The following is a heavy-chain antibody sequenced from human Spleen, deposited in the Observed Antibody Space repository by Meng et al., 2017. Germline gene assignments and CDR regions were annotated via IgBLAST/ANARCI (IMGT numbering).Heavy chain of an antibody. CDR1: GGSISSYY. V-gene: IGHV4-59*01. CDR3: ARSTVGRGEPVGWFDP. CDR2: IYYSGST. J-gene: IGHJ5*02. D-gene: IGHD3-10*01. Sequence: GSLRLSCTVSGGSISSYYWSWIRQPPGQGLEWIGYIYYSGSTNYNPSLKSRVTISVDTSENQFSLEVSSVNAADTAVYYCARSTVGRGEPVGWFDPWGQRTLVTVSS.